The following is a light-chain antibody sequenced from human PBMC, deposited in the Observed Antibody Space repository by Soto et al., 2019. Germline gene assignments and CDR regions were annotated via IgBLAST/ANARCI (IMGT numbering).Light chain of an antibody. V-gene: IGLV6-57*04. CDR3: QSFDKNNVV. CDR1: SGSIARNY. Sequence: NFMLTQPHSVSESPRKTVTISCTRTSGSIARNYVQWFQQRPGSAPTTIIYEDDHRLSGVPDRFSGSIDRSSNSASLSISGLQTEDEADYYCQSFDKNNVVFGGGTKVTVL. J-gene: IGLJ2*01. CDR2: EDD.